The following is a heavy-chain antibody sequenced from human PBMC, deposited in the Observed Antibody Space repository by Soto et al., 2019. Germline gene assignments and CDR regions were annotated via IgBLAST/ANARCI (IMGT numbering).Heavy chain of an antibody. J-gene: IGHJ6*02. Sequence: GGSLRLSCAASGFTFSSYAMSWVRQAPGKGLEWVSVISGSGGSTDYADSVKGRFTISRDNSKNTLYLQMNSLRAEDTAVYYCAKVAGRSGYYTGGYYYGMDVWGQGTTVTVSS. D-gene: IGHD3-3*01. CDR3: AKVAGRSGYYTGGYYYGMDV. V-gene: IGHV3-23*01. CDR2: ISGSGGST. CDR1: GFTFSSYA.